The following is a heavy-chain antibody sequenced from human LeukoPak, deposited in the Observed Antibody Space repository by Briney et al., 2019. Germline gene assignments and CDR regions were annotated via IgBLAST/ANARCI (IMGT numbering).Heavy chain of an antibody. V-gene: IGHV3-7*01. J-gene: IGHJ4*02. CDR3: ARVHTMIVVVITNDFDY. D-gene: IGHD3-22*01. CDR2: IKQDGSEK. Sequence: GGSLRLSCAASGFTFSSYWMSWVRQAPGKGLEWVANIKQDGSEKYYADSVKGRFTISRDNAKNSLYLQMNSLRAEDTAVYYCARVHTMIVVVITNDFDYWGQGTLVTVSS. CDR1: GFTFSSYW.